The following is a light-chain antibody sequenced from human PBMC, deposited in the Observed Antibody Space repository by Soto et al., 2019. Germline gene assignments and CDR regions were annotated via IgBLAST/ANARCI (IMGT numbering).Light chain of an antibody. CDR3: MEALQFPPMYT. J-gene: IGKJ2*01. V-gene: IGKV2-28*01. CDR1: QSLLQSNGHNY. CDR2: LGS. Sequence: DIVMTQSPLSLPVTPGEPDSISCRSSQSLLQSNGHNYLDWYLQKPGQSPQLLIYLGSHRASGVPDRFSGRGSGTDFTLEISRVEAEDVGVYYCMEALQFPPMYTFVQGTKVEIK.